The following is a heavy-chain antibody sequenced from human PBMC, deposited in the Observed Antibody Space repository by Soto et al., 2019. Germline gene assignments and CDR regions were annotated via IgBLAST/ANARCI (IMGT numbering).Heavy chain of an antibody. CDR1: GYTFTSYD. CDR2: MNPNSGST. D-gene: IGHD6-13*01. Sequence: QVQLVQSGAEVKKPGASVKVSCKASGYTFTSYDINWVRQATGQGREWVGRMNPNSGSTGYAQGFQGRVTMTRNTSISTAYMELSSLTSEDTAVYFCARAPQTGSSNLWFDPWGQGTLVTVSS. J-gene: IGHJ5*02. V-gene: IGHV1-8*01. CDR3: ARAPQTGSSNLWFDP.